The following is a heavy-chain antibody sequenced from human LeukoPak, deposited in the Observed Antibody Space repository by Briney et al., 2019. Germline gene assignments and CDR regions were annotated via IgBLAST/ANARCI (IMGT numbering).Heavy chain of an antibody. CDR1: TDSMYGYY. CDR3: ARVGGSPLGAFDI. D-gene: IGHD3-16*01. V-gene: IGHV4-4*07. J-gene: IGHJ3*02. CDR2: FYTSGST. Sequence: SETLSLTCNVSTDSMYGYYWSWIRQPAGKGLEWIGRFYTSGSTTYNPSLKSRVTMPVDTSKNQFSLKLSSVTAADTAVYYCARVGGSPLGAFDIWGQGTMVTVSS.